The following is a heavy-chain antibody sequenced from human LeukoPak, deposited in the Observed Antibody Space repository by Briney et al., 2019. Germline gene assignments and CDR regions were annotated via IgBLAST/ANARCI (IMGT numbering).Heavy chain of an antibody. CDR1: GFTFDDYG. CDR3: AREDSCSSTSCYNRGLDY. D-gene: IGHD2-2*02. J-gene: IGHJ4*02. Sequence: PGGSLRLSCAASGFTFDDYGVSWVRQAPGKGLEWVSGINWNGGSTGYADSVKGRFTISRDNAKNSLYLQMNSLRAEDTALYYCAREDSCSSTSCYNRGLDYWGQGTLVTVSS. V-gene: IGHV3-20*04. CDR2: INWNGGST.